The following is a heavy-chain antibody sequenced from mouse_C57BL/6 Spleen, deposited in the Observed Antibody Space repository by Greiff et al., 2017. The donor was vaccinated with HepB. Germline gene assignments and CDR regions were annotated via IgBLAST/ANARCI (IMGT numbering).Heavy chain of an antibody. D-gene: IGHD1-1*01. V-gene: IGHV1-61*01. CDR3: ARKDCGSSYGDY. CDR1: GYNFTSDR. J-gene: IGHJ2*03. Sequence: VQLQQPGAELVRPGSSVKLSCKASGYNFTSDRSAWVKQRSGQGLEWIGNIYPSDSETHYNQKFKDKATLTVDKSSSTAYMQLGSLTSEDYAVYYRARKDCGSSYGDYWGQGNSLTVSS. CDR2: IYPSDSET.